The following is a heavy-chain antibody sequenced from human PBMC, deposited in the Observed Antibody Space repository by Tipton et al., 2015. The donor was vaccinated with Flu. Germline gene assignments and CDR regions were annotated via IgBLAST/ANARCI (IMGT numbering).Heavy chain of an antibody. V-gene: IGHV1-2*05. D-gene: IGHD4-23*01. CDR3: ARRWMTTYAFDI. CDR1: GYTFTGYY. J-gene: IGHJ3*02. CDR2: IHPNSGGT. Sequence: QLVQSGAEVKKPGASVKVSCKASGYTFTGYYMHRVRKAHGQGLEWMGRIHPNSGGTNYAQKFQGRVTMTRDTSIRTAYMELSRLRSDDTVVYYCARRWMTTYAFDIWGQGTMVTVSS.